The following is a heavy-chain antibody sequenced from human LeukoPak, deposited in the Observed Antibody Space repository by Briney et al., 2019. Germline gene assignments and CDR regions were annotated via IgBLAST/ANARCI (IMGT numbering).Heavy chain of an antibody. V-gene: IGHV1-69*05. CDR2: IIPIFGTA. J-gene: IGHJ1*01. D-gene: IGHD3-22*01. CDR3: AREPRYYDSSGYQDLEYFQH. CDR1: GGTFSSYA. Sequence: ASVKVSCKASGGTFSSYAISWVRQAPGQGLEWMGRIIPIFGTANYAQKFQGRVTITTDESTSTAYMELSSLRSEDTAVYYCAREPRYYDSSGYQDLEYFQHWGQGTLVTVSS.